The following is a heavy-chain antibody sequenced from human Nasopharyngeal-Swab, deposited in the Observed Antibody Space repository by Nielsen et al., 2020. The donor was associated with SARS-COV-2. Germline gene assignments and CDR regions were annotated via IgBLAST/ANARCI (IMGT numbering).Heavy chain of an antibody. J-gene: IGHJ4*02. V-gene: IGHV4-59*12. CDR2: IYYSGST. CDR3: ARGGSSGWYAFDY. Sequence: SETLSLTCTVSGGSISSYYWSWIQQPPGKGLEWIGYIYYSGSTNYNPSLKSRVTISVDKSKNQFSLKLSSVTAADTAVYYCARGGSSGWYAFDYWGQGTLVTVSS. D-gene: IGHD6-19*01. CDR1: GGSISSYY.